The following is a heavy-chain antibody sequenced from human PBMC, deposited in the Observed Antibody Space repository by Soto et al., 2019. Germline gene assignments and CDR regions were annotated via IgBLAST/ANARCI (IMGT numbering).Heavy chain of an antibody. V-gene: IGHV2-5*02. CDR2: IYLADDK. CDR3: AHTLFGELFDY. Sequence: QITLKESGPPLVKPTQTLTLTCTFSGFSLTTSGVGVGWIRQPPGKALEWPALIYLADDKHYSPSLKSRFTITKETSKNQAVLTMTNMDPVDTATYYCAHTLFGELFDYWGQGTLVTVSS. D-gene: IGHD3-10*01. CDR1: GFSLTTSGVG. J-gene: IGHJ4*02.